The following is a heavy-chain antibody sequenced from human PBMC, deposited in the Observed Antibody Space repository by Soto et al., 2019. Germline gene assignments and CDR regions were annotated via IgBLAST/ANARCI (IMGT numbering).Heavy chain of an antibody. Sequence: QVQLVQSGAEVKKPGSSVKVSCKASGGTFSSYAISWVRQAPGQGLEWMGGIIPISETTNYAQKFQGRVTSTADESKSTAYMELSSLRSEVTAVYYCARSQGSSTSLEIYYYYYYGMDVWGQGTTVTVSS. CDR3: ARSQGSSTSLEIYYYYYYGMDV. D-gene: IGHD2-2*01. V-gene: IGHV1-69*01. J-gene: IGHJ6*02. CDR1: GGTFSSYA. CDR2: IIPISETT.